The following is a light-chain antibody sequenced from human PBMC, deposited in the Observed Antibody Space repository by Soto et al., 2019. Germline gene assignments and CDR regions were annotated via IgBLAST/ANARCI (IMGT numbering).Light chain of an antibody. J-gene: IGKJ2*01. CDR2: GAS. V-gene: IGKV3-20*01. Sequence: ETVLTQSPGTLSLSPGERATLSCRASQSVTSDFLAWYQQKPGQAPRLLIYGASTRAAGVPARFSGSGSGTDFTLTITRLEPEDFAVYYCQHYGRSSLMFTFGQGTKLGV. CDR1: QSVTSDF. CDR3: QHYGRSSLMFT.